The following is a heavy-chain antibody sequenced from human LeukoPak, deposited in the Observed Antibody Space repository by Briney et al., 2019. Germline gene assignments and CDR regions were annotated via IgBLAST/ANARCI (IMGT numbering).Heavy chain of an antibody. CDR3: ARDNTVTTLGWPYYYYGMDV. D-gene: IGHD4-17*01. CDR1: GGSISSYY. CDR2: IYYSGST. Sequence: SETLSLTCTVSGGSISSYYWSWIRQPPGKGLEWIGYIYYSGSTNYNPSLKSRVTISVDTSKNQFSLKLSSVTAADTAVYYCARDNTVTTLGWPYYYYGMDVWGQGTTVTVSS. V-gene: IGHV4-59*01. J-gene: IGHJ6*02.